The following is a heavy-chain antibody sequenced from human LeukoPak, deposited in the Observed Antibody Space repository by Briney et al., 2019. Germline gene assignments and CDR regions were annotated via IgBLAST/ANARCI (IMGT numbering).Heavy chain of an antibody. D-gene: IGHD3-10*01. CDR1: GYSFTSYW. J-gene: IGHJ5*02. Sequence: GESLKISCKGAGYSFTSYWIGWGRQMPGKGLEWMGIIYPGNSDTRYSPSLQGQVTISADKSISTAYMQWSSLKAPDTAMYYCARLMVRGVIQSWFDPWGEGTLVTVSS. CDR2: IYPGNSDT. V-gene: IGHV5-51*01. CDR3: ARLMVRGVIQSWFDP.